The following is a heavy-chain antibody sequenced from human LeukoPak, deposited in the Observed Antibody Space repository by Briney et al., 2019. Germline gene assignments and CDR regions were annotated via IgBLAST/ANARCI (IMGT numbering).Heavy chain of an antibody. CDR3: ARGDDSGYYDYFDY. CDR1: GFTFSNYD. D-gene: IGHD3-22*01. V-gene: IGHV3-13*01. J-gene: IGHJ4*02. CDR2: IGTVDDT. Sequence: GGSLRLSCAASGFTFSNYDMHWVRQPTGKGLEWVSAIGTVDDTYYPGSVKGRFTISRENAKNSLYLQMNSLRAGDTAVYYCARGDDSGYYDYFDYWGQGALVTVSS.